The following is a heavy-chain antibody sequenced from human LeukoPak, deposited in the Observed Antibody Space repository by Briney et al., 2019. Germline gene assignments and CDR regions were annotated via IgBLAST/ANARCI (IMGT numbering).Heavy chain of an antibody. Sequence: ASVKVSCKASGGTFSSYAISWVRQAPGQGLEWMGGIIPIFGTANYAQKFQGRVTITADESTSTAYMELSSLRSEDTAVYYCARDVKAIFGVVNGMDVWGQGITVTVSS. CDR2: IIPIFGTA. V-gene: IGHV1-69*13. J-gene: IGHJ6*02. D-gene: IGHD3-3*01. CDR3: ARDVKAIFGVVNGMDV. CDR1: GGTFSSYA.